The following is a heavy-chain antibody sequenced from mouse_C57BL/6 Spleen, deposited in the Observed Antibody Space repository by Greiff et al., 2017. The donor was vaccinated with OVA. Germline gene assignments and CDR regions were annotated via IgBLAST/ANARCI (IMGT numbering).Heavy chain of an antibody. CDR1: GFTFSDYY. D-gene: IGHD2-3*01. V-gene: IGHV5-16*01. J-gene: IGHJ1*03. Sequence: DVQLVESEGGLVQPGSSMKLSCTASGFTFSDYYMAWVRQVPEKGLEWVANINYDGSSTYYLDSLKSRFIISRDNAKNILYLQMSSLKSEDTATYYCARDDGNWYFDVWGTGTTVTVSS. CDR2: INYDGSST. CDR3: ARDDGNWYFDV.